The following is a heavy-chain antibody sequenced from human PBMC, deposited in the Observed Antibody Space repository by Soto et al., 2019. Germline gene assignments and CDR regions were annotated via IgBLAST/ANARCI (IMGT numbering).Heavy chain of an antibody. Sequence: SQTLSLTCAISWDSVSSNSAAWNWIRQSPSRGLEWLGRTFYRSKWYNDYAISVKSRITINPDTSKNQFSLHLNSVTPEDTAVYYCARYCSGGSCQGVDGMGVWGQGTTVTVSS. J-gene: IGHJ6*02. V-gene: IGHV6-1*01. CDR2: TFYRSKWYN. CDR1: WDSVSSNSAA. CDR3: ARYCSGGSCQGVDGMGV. D-gene: IGHD2-15*01.